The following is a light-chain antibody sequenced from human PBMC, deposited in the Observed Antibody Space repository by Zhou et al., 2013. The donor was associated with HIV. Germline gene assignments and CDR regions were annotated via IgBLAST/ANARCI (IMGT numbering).Light chain of an antibody. CDR3: QQYASSPFT. CDR2: DAS. Sequence: EIVMTQSPATLSVSPGERATLSCRASQSVSSNLAWYQQKPGRAPRLLIYDASNRATGIPARFSGSGSGTDFTLTISSLEPEDFAVYYCQQYASSPFTFGGGTKVEIK. V-gene: IGKV3D-15*01. J-gene: IGKJ4*01. CDR1: QSVSSN.